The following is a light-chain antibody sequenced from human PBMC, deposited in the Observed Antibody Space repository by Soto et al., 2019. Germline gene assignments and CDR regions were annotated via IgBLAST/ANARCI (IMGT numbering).Light chain of an antibody. V-gene: IGKV1-5*03. CDR2: KAS. CDR1: QTISSW. J-gene: IGKJ1*01. CDR3: QHYNSYSEA. Sequence: DIQMTQSPSTLSGSVGDRVTITCRASQTISSWLAWYQQKPEKAPKLLIYKASTLKSGVPSRFSGSGSGTEFTLTISSLQPDDFATYYCQHYNSYSEAFGQGTKVEL.